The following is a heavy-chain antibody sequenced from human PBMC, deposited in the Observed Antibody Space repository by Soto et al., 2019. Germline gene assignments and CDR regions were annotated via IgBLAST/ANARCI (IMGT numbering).Heavy chain of an antibody. V-gene: IGHV3-72*01. CDR2: TKNKANSYTT. D-gene: IGHD3-16*01. Sequence: SCAASGWTVGTGYMDCMRQAPGKEMDWVGRTKNKANSYTTEYAASVKCRFNISRAYSRDSVYLQMNSLKTDDTAVYYCTIEGASPGHDFDSWVQGTLVTV. J-gene: IGHJ4*02. CDR1: GWTVGTGY. CDR3: TIEGASPGHDFDS.